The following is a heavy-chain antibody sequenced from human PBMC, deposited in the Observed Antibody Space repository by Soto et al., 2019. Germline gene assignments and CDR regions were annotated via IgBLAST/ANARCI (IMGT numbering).Heavy chain of an antibody. CDR1: GDSMSSYY. J-gene: IGHJ3*02. CDR2: ISATGTT. V-gene: IGHV4-4*07. D-gene: IGHD7-27*01. CDR3: ARDQSGAADI. Sequence: QVQLQESGPGLVEPSETLSLTCTVSGDSMSSYYWSWIRQSAEKGLEWIGRISATGTTSYIPSLQSRIRLSIDTSKNQFSLNLKVVTAADTAVYFCARDQSGAADIWGQGTMVTVS.